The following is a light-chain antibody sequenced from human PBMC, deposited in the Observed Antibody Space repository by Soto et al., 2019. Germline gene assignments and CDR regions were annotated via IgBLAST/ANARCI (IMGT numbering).Light chain of an antibody. CDR2: GAS. Sequence: EMVLTQSPGTLSLSPGETATLSCRASQSLRATYVAWYQQRPGQAPRLLIYGASFRATGIPARFSGRGSGTDITLSISRLEPEDFAVYYCQQYVTSPRTFGQGTKVDI. CDR3: QQYVTSPRT. CDR1: QSLRATY. J-gene: IGKJ1*01. V-gene: IGKV3-20*01.